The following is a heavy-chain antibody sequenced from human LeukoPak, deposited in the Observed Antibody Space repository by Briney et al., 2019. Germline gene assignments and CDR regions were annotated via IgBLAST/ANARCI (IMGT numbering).Heavy chain of an antibody. CDR3: ARANYGSGSSLEDY. V-gene: IGHV4-4*07. CDR2: IYTSGST. J-gene: IGHJ4*02. Sequence: SETLSLTCTVSGGSISSYYWSWIRQPAGKGLEWIGRIYTSGSTNYNPSLKSRVTMSVDTSKNQFSLKLSFVTAADTAVYYCARANYGSGSSLEDYWGQGTLVTVSS. D-gene: IGHD3-10*01. CDR1: GGSISSYY.